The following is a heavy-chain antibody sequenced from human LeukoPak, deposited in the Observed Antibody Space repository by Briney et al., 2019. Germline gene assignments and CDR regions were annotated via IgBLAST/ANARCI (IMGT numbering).Heavy chain of an antibody. D-gene: IGHD3-22*01. Sequence: SETLSLTCTVSGGSISSSRYYWGWIRQPPGKGLEWIGNIYYSGSTYYNPSLKSRVTISVDTSRNQFSLKLSSVTATDTAVYYCARMIGDDAFDIWGQGTMVTVSS. CDR3: ARMIGDDAFDI. J-gene: IGHJ3*02. CDR1: GGSISSSRYY. CDR2: IYYSGST. V-gene: IGHV4-39*01.